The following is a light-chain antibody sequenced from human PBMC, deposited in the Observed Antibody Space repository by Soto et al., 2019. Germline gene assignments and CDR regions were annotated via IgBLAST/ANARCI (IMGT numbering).Light chain of an antibody. V-gene: IGKV1-13*02. CDR1: QGISSA. CDR2: DAS. CDR3: QQFNSYPLT. J-gene: IGKJ4*01. Sequence: AIQLTQSPSSLSASVGDRVTITCRASQGISSALAWYQQKPGKAPKLLIYDASSLESGVPSRFSGSGSGTDFTLTISRLPPEDFATYYCQQFNSYPLTFGGGTKVEIK.